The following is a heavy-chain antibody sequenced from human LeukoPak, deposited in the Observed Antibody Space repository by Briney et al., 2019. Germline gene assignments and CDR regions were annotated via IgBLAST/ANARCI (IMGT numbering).Heavy chain of an antibody. D-gene: IGHD6-13*01. Sequence: PSETLSLTCAVYGGSFSGYYWSWIRQPPGKGLEWIGEINHSGSTNYNPSLKSRVTISVDTSKNQFSLKLSSVTAADTAVYYCARGLKSSSWAPIPWGQGTLVTVSS. V-gene: IGHV4-34*01. CDR2: INHSGST. J-gene: IGHJ5*02. CDR3: ARGLKSSSWAPIP. CDR1: GGSFSGYY.